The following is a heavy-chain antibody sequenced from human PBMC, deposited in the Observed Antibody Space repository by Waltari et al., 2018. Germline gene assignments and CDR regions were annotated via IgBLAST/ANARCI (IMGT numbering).Heavy chain of an antibody. CDR1: GGSFSGYY. D-gene: IGHD2-21*02. J-gene: IGHJ1*01. CDR2: INHSGST. Sequence: QVQLQQWGAGLLKPSETLSLTCAVYGGSFSGYYWSWIRQPPGKGLEWIGEINHSGSTNSNPSLKSRVTISVYTSKNLFSLKLSSVTAADTAVYYCARGRIVLVTARGAFQHWGQGTLVTVSS. V-gene: IGHV4-34*01. CDR3: ARGRIVLVTARGAFQH.